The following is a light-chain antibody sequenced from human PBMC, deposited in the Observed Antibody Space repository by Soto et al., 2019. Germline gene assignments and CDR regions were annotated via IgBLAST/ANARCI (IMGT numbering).Light chain of an antibody. J-gene: IGKJ1*01. Sequence: EIVLTQSPATLSLFPGERATLSCRASQSVSSTYLAWYQQKPGQAPRPLISAASSRATGTPDRFSGSGSGTDFTLTISRLEHEDVAVYYCQQYGSTRWTFGQGTKVEIK. CDR3: QQYGSTRWT. CDR1: QSVSSTY. CDR2: AAS. V-gene: IGKV3-20*01.